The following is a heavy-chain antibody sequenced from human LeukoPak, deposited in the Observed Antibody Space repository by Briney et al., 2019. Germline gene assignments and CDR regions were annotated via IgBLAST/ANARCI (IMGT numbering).Heavy chain of an antibody. V-gene: IGHV5-51*01. J-gene: IGHJ4*02. Sequence: GESLKISCKGSGYSFTSYWIGWVRQMPGKGLEWMGIIYPGDSDTRYSPSFQGQVTISADKSISTAYLQWSSLKASDAAMYYCARQAGYIAARPPDDYWGQGTLVTVSS. D-gene: IGHD6-6*01. CDR3: ARQAGYIAARPPDDY. CDR1: GYSFTSYW. CDR2: IYPGDSDT.